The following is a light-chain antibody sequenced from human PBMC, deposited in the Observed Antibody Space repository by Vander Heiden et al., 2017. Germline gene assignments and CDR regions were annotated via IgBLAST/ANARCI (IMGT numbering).Light chain of an antibody. J-gene: IGKJ2*01. CDR1: QSVSSSY. Sequence: EIVLTQSPGTLSLSPGERATLSCRASQSVSSSYLAWYQQKPGQAPRLLIYGASSRATGIQDRFSGSGSGTDFTRTISRLEPEDFAGYYCQLKDTFGQGTKLEIK. CDR2: GAS. CDR3: QLKDT. V-gene: IGKV3-20*01.